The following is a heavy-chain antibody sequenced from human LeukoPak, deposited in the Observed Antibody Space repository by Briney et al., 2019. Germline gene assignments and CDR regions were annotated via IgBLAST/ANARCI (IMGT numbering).Heavy chain of an antibody. D-gene: IGHD3-10*01. J-gene: IGHJ3*02. CDR3: ARERLDTIVHSGAFDI. V-gene: IGHV3-30-3*01. CDR1: GFSFSTYF. CDR2: IASDGSKT. Sequence: GRSLRLSCAASGFSFSTYFMHWVRQAPGKGLEWVAVIASDGSKTFYVEFVKGRFTISRDNSKNTLYLQMNSLRAEDTAVYFWARERLDTIVHSGAFDIWGQGTMVTVSS.